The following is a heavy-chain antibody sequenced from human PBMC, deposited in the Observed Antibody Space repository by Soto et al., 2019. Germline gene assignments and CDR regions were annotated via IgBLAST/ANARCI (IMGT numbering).Heavy chain of an antibody. D-gene: IGHD1-7*01. CDR1: GGSFRSYA. CDR3: ARDESGTTDYGMDV. J-gene: IGHJ6*02. CDR2: IIPIFGTA. V-gene: IGHV1-69*13. Sequence: ASVKVSCEASGGSFRSYAIRWVRQATGQGLEWMGGIIPIFGTANYAQKFQGRVTITADESTSTAYMELSSLRSEDTAVYYCARDESGTTDYGMDVWGQGTTVTVSS.